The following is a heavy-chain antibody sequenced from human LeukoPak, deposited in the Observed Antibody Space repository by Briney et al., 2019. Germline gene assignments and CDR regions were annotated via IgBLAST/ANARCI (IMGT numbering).Heavy chain of an antibody. CDR1: GFTFSSYA. D-gene: IGHD2-21*02. Sequence: LPGGSLRLSCAASGFTFSSYAMHWVRQAPGKGLEGVAVISYDGSNKYYADSVKGRFTISRDNSKNTLYLQMNSLKTEDTAVYYCTTAMVVTAILYFQHWGQGTLVTVSS. CDR3: TTAMVVTAILYFQH. V-gene: IGHV3-30-3*01. J-gene: IGHJ1*01. CDR2: ISYDGSNK.